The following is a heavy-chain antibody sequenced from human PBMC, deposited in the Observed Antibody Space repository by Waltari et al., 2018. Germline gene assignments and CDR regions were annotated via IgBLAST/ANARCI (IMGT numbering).Heavy chain of an antibody. J-gene: IGHJ6*02. D-gene: IGHD1-20*01. CDR1: GGSIRSYY. CDR3: ARIGYKTYGMDV. V-gene: IGHV4-59*01. Sequence: QVQLQESGPRLVKPSETLSLTCSVSGGSIRSYYWAWIRQSPGTGLQWIGYVYYSGTTNYSPSLKSRVTMSVDSSRNEISLKMTSVTAADTAVYYRARIGYKTYGMDVWGRGTPVTVSS. CDR2: VYYSGTT.